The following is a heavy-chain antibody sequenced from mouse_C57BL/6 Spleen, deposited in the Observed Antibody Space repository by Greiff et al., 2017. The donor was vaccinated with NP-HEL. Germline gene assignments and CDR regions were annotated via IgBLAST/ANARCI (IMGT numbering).Heavy chain of an antibody. CDR2: IWGGGST. Sequence: VQLQQSGPGLVAPSQSLSITCTVSGFSLTSYGVDWVRQPPGKGLEWLGVIWGGGSTNYNSALMSRLSISKDNSKSQVFLKMNSLQTDDTAMYYGAKRGDGNPRVAWFAYWGQGTLVTVSA. D-gene: IGHD2-1*01. CDR1: GFSLTSYG. J-gene: IGHJ3*01. CDR3: AKRGDGNPRVAWFAY. V-gene: IGHV2-9*01.